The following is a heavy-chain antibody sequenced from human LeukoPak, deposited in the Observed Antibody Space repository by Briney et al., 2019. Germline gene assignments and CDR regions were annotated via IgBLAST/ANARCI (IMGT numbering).Heavy chain of an antibody. D-gene: IGHD1-26*01. CDR1: GYTFTYYY. CDR3: ARGRRILVGDVNAGDFFDF. Sequence: GASVKVSCKPSGYTFTYYYIHWVRQAPGQGLEWMGWINPNSAGTFYAQKFQGSVTMTRDTSISTAYMELTRLKSDDTAVYYCARGRRILVGDVNAGDFFDFWGQGTLLTVSS. V-gene: IGHV1-2*02. CDR2: INPNSAGT. J-gene: IGHJ4*02.